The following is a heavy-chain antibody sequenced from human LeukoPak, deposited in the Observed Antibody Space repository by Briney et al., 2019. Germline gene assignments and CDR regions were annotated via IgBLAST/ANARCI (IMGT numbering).Heavy chain of an antibody. V-gene: IGHV1-3*01. CDR1: GYTFTSYA. CDR3: ARDGGIRYYDFWSGYYLSRNWFDP. D-gene: IGHD3-3*01. J-gene: IGHJ5*02. Sequence: ASVKVSCTASGYTFTSYAMHWVRQAPGQRLEWMGWINAGNGNTKYSQKFQGRVTITRDTSASTAYMELSSLRSEDTAVYYCARDGGIRYYDFWSGYYLSRNWFDPWGQGTLVTVSS. CDR2: INAGNGNT.